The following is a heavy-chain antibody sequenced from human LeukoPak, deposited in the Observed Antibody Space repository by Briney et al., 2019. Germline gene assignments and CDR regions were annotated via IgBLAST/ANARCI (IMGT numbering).Heavy chain of an antibody. CDR2: MSNSGNT. Sequence: SEILSLTCTVAGGSTSSYYWSWIRQPPGKGLEWIGYMSNSGNTKYNPSLKSRATISVDTSKNQFSLKVSSVTAADTAVYYCARSPAGHYYDCLWGQGTLVTVSS. J-gene: IGHJ4*02. V-gene: IGHV4-59*01. CDR3: ARSPAGHYYDCL. CDR1: GGSTSSYY. D-gene: IGHD3-3*01.